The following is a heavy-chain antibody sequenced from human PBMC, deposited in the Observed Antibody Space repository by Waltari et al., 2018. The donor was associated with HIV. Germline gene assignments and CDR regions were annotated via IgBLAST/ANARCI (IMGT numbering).Heavy chain of an antibody. V-gene: IGHV3-23*04. CDR2: ITGSGISS. CDR3: ARRETDRSGSFDY. CDR1: GFPFRSYA. J-gene: IGHJ4*02. Sequence: EVQLVESGGGLVQPGGSLRLSCAASGFPFRSYAMSWVRQAPGEGRDWVEAITGSGISSDYADSVKGRLTISRDDSTKTLFLQMNSLRVEDTAVYYCARRETDRSGSFDYWGQGTLVTVSS. D-gene: IGHD1-26*01.